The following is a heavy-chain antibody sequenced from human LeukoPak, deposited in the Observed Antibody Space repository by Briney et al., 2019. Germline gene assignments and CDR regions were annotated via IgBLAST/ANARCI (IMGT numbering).Heavy chain of an antibody. CDR3: ASRGLRFVDFDY. CDR2: IYHSGST. D-gene: IGHD3-3*01. V-gene: IGHV4-30-2*01. CDR1: GGSISSGGYS. J-gene: IGHJ4*02. Sequence: SETLSLTCAVSGGSISSGGYSWSWIRQPPGKGLEWIGYIYHSGSTYYNPSLKSRVTISVDRSKNQFSLKLSSVTAADTAVYYCASRGLRFVDFDYWGQGTLVTVSS.